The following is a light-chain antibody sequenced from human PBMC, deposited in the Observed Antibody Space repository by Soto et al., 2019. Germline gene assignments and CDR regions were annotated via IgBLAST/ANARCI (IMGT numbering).Light chain of an antibody. CDR1: SSDIGGYNY. CDR3: CSYAGSYLYV. Sequence: QSVLTRPRSVSGSPGQSVTISCTGTSSDIGGYNYASWYQQNPGRAPKLVIYDVSYRPSGVPDRFSGSKSGNTASLTISGLQAEDEADYSCCSYAGSYLYVFGSGTKVTVL. J-gene: IGLJ1*01. V-gene: IGLV2-11*01. CDR2: DVS.